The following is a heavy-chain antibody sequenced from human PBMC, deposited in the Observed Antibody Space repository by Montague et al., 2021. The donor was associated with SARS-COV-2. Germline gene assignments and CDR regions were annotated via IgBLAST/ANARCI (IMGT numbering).Heavy chain of an antibody. J-gene: IGHJ4*02. V-gene: IGHV4-34*01. Sequence: SETLSLTCAVYGGSFSDYHWTWIRQSPGEGLEWVGQINYGGSTXYNPSLKSRVTISIDPSKNQFSLKLTSVTAADTAVYYCARGAPGYWGQGTLVTVSS. CDR1: GGSFSDYH. CDR2: INYGGST. D-gene: IGHD1-1*01. CDR3: ARGAPGY.